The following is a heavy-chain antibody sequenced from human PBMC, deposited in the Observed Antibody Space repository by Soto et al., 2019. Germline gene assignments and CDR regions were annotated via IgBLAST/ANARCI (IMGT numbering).Heavy chain of an antibody. CDR3: ARDYGHDCSGGRCYFYF. CDR2: ITPIFGTA. V-gene: IGHV1-69*01. D-gene: IGHD2-15*01. Sequence: QVQLVQSGAEVKKPGSSVKVSCKASRGTFSSYAISWVRQAPGQGLEWMGGITPIFGTANYAQKFQGRVTITADESTSTAHMELSSLRSEDTAVYYCARDYGHDCSGGRCYFYFWGQGTLVTVSS. CDR1: RGTFSSYA. J-gene: IGHJ4*02.